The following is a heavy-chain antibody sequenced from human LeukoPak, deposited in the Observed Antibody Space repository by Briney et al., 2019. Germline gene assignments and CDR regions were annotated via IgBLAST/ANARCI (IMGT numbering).Heavy chain of an antibody. CDR2: ISSSSSYI. CDR3: ARDLGNACSSTSCVG. Sequence: GGSLRLSCAASGFTFSSYSMKWVRQAPGKGLEWVSCISSSSSYIYYADSVKGRFTISRDNAKNSLYLQMNSLRAEDTAVYYCARDLGNACSSTSCVGWGQGTLVTVSS. CDR1: GFTFSSYS. V-gene: IGHV3-21*01. D-gene: IGHD2-2*01. J-gene: IGHJ4*02.